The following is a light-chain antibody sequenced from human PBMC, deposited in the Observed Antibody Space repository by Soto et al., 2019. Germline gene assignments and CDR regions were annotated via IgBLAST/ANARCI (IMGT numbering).Light chain of an antibody. J-gene: IGLJ1*01. Sequence: QSALTQPASVSGSPGQSIAISCTGSSSDIGIYKYVSWYQQHPGKVPKLIIYEVTNRPSGVSNRFSGSKSGDTASLTISGLQAEDEADYYCSSYAHGSIYVFGTGTKLTVL. CDR2: EVT. CDR1: SSDIGIYKY. V-gene: IGLV2-14*01. CDR3: SSYAHGSIYV.